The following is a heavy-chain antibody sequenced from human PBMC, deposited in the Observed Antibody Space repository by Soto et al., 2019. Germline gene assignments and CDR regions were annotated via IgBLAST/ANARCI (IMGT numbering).Heavy chain of an antibody. CDR3: AKAPRRGYGMDV. CDR2: ISSSGSST. J-gene: IGHJ6*02. Sequence: GGSLRLSCAASGFTFSNYAMSWVRQAPGKGLEWVSSISSSGSSTYYADSVKGRFTMSRDNSKNTLYLQMNSLTAEDTAVYYCAKAPRRGYGMDVWGRGTTVTVSS. CDR1: GFTFSNYA. V-gene: IGHV3-23*01.